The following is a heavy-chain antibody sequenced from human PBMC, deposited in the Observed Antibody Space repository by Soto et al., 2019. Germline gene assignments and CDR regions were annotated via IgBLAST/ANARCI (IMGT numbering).Heavy chain of an antibody. CDR1: GFTVSSKY. D-gene: IGHD3-3*01. CDR3: ARHHDFWSGYSEWYFDY. V-gene: IGHV3-66*04. CDR2: INTDGNT. J-gene: IGHJ4*02. Sequence: GSLRLSCTASGFTVSSKYMNWVRQAPGKGLEWVSLINTDGNTHYAGSVNGRFTISRDNSKNTLYLQMDSLRVDDTAVYYCARHHDFWSGYSEWYFDYWGQGTLVTVSS.